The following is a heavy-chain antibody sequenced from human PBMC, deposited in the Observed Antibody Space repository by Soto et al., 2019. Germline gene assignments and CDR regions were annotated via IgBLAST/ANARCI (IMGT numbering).Heavy chain of an antibody. CDR3: ARHGEDCSSTSCYAGGVWFDP. J-gene: IGHJ5*02. Sequence: SETLSLTCTVSGGSISSSSYYWGWIRQPPGKGLEWIGSIYYSGSTYYNPSLKSRVTISVDTSKNQFSLKLSSVTAADTAVYYCARHGEDCSSTSCYAGGVWFDPWGQGTLVTVSS. V-gene: IGHV4-39*01. D-gene: IGHD2-2*01. CDR2: IYYSGST. CDR1: GGSISSSSYY.